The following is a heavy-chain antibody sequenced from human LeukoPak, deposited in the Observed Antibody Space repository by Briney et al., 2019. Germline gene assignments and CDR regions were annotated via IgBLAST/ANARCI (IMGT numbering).Heavy chain of an antibody. V-gene: IGHV3-48*02. CDR2: ISSSSSTI. CDR1: GLTVSSYS. Sequence: GGSLRLSCVASGLTVSSYSMNWVRQAPGKGLEWVSYISSSSSTIYYADSVKGRFTISRDNAKNSLDLQMNSLRDEDTAVYYCARARASGRSGFDYWGQGTLVTVSS. D-gene: IGHD2-15*01. J-gene: IGHJ4*02. CDR3: ARARASGRSGFDY.